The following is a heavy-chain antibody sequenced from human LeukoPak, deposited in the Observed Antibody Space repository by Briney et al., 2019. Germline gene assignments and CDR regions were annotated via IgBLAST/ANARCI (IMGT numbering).Heavy chain of an antibody. D-gene: IGHD6-19*01. CDR2: IKQDGSEK. CDR3: ARVHRSSAWKFDS. CDR1: GFTFSNYW. Sequence: PGGSLRLSCAASGFTFSNYWMSWVRQAPGKGLECVANIKQDGSEKYYVDSVKGRFTISRDNAKNSLYLQLNSLRAEDTAVYYCARVHRSSAWKFDSWGQGTLVTVSS. J-gene: IGHJ4*02. V-gene: IGHV3-7*01.